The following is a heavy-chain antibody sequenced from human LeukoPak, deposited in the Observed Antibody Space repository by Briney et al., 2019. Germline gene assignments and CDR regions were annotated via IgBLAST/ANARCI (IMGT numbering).Heavy chain of an antibody. V-gene: IGHV4-39*07. J-gene: IGHJ4*02. CDR3: ARGKRYYYDSSGKPIDY. D-gene: IGHD3-22*01. CDR2: INHSGST. Sequence: SETLSLTCTVSSGSISSSNYYWGWIRQPPGKGLEWIGEINHSGSTNYNPSLKSRVTISVDTSKNQFSLKLSSVTAADTAVYYCARGKRYYYDSSGKPIDYWGQGTLVTVSS. CDR1: SGSISSSNYY.